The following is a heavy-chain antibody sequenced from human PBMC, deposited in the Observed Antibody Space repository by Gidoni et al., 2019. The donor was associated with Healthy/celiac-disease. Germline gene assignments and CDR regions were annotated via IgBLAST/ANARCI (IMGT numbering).Heavy chain of an antibody. CDR1: GFTFSSYA. J-gene: IGHJ6*02. CDR3: AKVGFGELLNLPTDYGMDV. Sequence: EVQLLESGGGLVQPGGSLRLSCAASGFTFSSYAMSWVRQAPGKGLEWVSAISGSGGSTYYADSVKGRFTISRDNSKNTLYLQMNSLRAEDTAVYYCAKVGFGELLNLPTDYGMDVWGQGTTVTVSS. D-gene: IGHD3-10*01. CDR2: ISGSGGST. V-gene: IGHV3-23*01.